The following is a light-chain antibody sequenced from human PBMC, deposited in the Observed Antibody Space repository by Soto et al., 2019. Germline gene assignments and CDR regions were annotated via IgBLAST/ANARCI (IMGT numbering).Light chain of an antibody. CDR1: QTVSNN. V-gene: IGKV3-15*01. CDR3: QQYHYWWT. Sequence: EIVLTQSPGTLSLSPGDRATLSCRASQTVSNNYLAWCQQKPGQAPRLLIYGASTRATGIPARFSGSGSGTEFTLTISSLQSEDFAVYYCQQYHYWWTFGQGTKVDIK. J-gene: IGKJ1*01. CDR2: GAS.